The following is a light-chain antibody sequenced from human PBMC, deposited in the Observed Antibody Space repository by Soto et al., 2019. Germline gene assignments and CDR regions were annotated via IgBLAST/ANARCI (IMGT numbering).Light chain of an antibody. CDR3: QQYGGSSWT. J-gene: IGKJ1*01. CDR2: GAS. V-gene: IGKV3-20*01. CDR1: QSVSSSY. Sequence: EILLTQSPGTLSLSPGERATLSCMASQSVSSSYLAWYHQKPGQAPRLLIFGASSRATGISDRFSGSGSGTDFTLTISRLEPEDFAVYYCQQYGGSSWTFGQGTKVDIK.